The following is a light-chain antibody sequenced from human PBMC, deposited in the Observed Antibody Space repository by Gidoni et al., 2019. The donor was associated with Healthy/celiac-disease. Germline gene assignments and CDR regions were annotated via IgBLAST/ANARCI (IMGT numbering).Light chain of an antibody. CDR2: GAS. CDR1: QRVSSSY. CDR3: QQYGSQLT. J-gene: IGKJ3*01. V-gene: IGKV3-20*01. Sequence: EIVLTQSPGTLSSSPGARATLSCRASQRVSSSYLAWYQQKPGQAPRLLSYGASSRATGIPDRFSGSGSGTDFTLTISRLEPEDFAVYYCQQYGSQLTFGPGTKVDIK.